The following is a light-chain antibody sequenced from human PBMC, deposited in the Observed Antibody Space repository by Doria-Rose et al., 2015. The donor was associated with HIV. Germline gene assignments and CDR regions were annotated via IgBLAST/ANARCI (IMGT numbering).Light chain of an antibody. CDR2: AAS. CDR1: QTVSTY. CDR3: QQTYSSPPWT. J-gene: IGKJ1*01. V-gene: IGKV1-39*01. Sequence: DIKLTQSPSSLSASLGDIVTITCRASQTVSTYLNWFQQEPGKAPKLLIYAASRLQSGVPSRFSGSRSGTDFTLTISGLQPGDFATYYCQQTYSSPPWTFGQGTKVEMK.